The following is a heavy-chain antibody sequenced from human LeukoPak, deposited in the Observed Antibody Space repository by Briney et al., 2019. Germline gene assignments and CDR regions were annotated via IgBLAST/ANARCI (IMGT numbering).Heavy chain of an antibody. V-gene: IGHV4-59*08. CDR1: GGSISSYY. D-gene: IGHD1-26*01. J-gene: IGHJ4*02. CDR2: IYYSGST. CDR3: ASRVVGAYYFDY. Sequence: SETLSLTCTVSGGSISSYYWSWIRQPPGKGLEWIGYIYYSGSTNYNPSLKSRVTISVDTSKNQFSLKLSSVTAADTAVYYCASRVVGAYYFDYWGQGTLVTVSS.